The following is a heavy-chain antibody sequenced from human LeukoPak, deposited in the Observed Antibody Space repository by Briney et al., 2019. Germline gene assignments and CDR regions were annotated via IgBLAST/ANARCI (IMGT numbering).Heavy chain of an antibody. CDR2: INPSGGST. CDR1: GYTFTSYY. J-gene: IGHJ3*02. D-gene: IGHD5-18*01. Sequence: GASVKVSCKASGYTFTSYYMHWVRQAPGQGLEWMGIINPSGGSTSYAQKFQGRVTMTRDTSTSTVYMELSSLRSEDTAVYYCARGGRTGYSYGLPDDAFDIWGQGTMVTVSS. V-gene: IGHV1-46*01. CDR3: ARGGRTGYSYGLPDDAFDI.